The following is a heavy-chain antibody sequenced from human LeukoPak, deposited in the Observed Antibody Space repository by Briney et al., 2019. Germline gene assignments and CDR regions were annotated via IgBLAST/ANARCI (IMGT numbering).Heavy chain of an antibody. CDR2: ISASGGNT. V-gene: IGHV3-23*01. CDR1: EFTFSSYA. Sequence: PGGSLRLSCAASEFTFSSYAMQWVRQAPGKGLEWVSGISASGGNTWYADSVKGRFTISRDNAKNSLSLQMNSLRAEDTAVYYCARAIAVAGPYYFDYWGQGTLVTVSS. J-gene: IGHJ4*02. D-gene: IGHD6-19*01. CDR3: ARAIAVAGPYYFDY.